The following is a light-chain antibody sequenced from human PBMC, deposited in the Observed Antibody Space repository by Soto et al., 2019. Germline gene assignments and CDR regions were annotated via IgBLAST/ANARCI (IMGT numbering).Light chain of an antibody. J-gene: IGLJ3*02. CDR1: SSNIGNNY. CDR2: ENN. Sequence: QSVLTQPPSVSAAPGQKVTISCSGSSSNIGNNYVSWYQQFPGTAPKLLIYENNKRPSGIPDRFSGSKSGTSATLGITGLQTGDEADYYCGTWDSSLSARVFDGGTKLTVL. CDR3: GTWDSSLSARV. V-gene: IGLV1-51*02.